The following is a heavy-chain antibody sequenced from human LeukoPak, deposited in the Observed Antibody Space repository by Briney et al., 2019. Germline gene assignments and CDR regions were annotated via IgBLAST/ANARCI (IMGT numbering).Heavy chain of an antibody. D-gene: IGHD4-11*01. CDR3: VKDRTGNYVAWFDP. CDR1: GFTFSSYA. V-gene: IGHV3-23*01. CDR2: ISSGGGST. Sequence: PGGSLRLSCAASGFTFSSYAMSWVRQAPGKGLEWVSSISSGGGSTYYADSVKGRFTISRDNSKHTLYLQMNSLRAEDAAVYYCVKDRTGNYVAWFDPWGQGTLVTVSS. J-gene: IGHJ5*02.